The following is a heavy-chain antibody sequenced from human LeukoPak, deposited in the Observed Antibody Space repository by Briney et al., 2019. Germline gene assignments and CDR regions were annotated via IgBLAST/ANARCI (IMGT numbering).Heavy chain of an antibody. Sequence: GGSLRLSCAASGFTFDDYAMHWVRQAPGKGLEWVSLTSGDGGGTYYADSVKGRFTICRDNSKNSLYLQMNSLRTEDTVLYYCAKGGRGGYYYERGGSFDYWGQGTLVTVSS. CDR1: GFTFDDYA. CDR3: AKGGRGGYYYERGGSFDY. J-gene: IGHJ4*02. D-gene: IGHD3-22*01. CDR2: TSGDGGGT. V-gene: IGHV3-43*02.